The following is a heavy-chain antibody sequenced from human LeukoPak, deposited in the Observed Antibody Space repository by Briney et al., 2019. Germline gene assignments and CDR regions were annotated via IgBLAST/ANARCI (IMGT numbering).Heavy chain of an antibody. V-gene: IGHV3-64D*06. J-gene: IGHJ4*02. CDR3: VRGTGY. CDR2: ISSNGDNT. Sequence: GGSLRLSCAASGFTFSSYAMSWVRQAPGKGLEYVSAISSNGDNTYYADSVKGRFTISRDNSKNTLYLQMSSLRADDTAVYYCVRGTGYWGQGTLVTVSS. CDR1: GFTFSSYA.